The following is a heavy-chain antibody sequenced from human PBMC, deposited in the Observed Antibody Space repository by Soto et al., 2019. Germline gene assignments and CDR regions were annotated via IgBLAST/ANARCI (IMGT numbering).Heavy chain of an antibody. Sequence: ASVKVSCKASGYTFTSYGISWVRQAPGQGLEWMGWISAYNGDTNSAQKLQGRVTTTTDTSTSTAYMELRSLRSDDTAVYYCARDPYDFWSGYAFDIWGQGTMVTVSS. J-gene: IGHJ3*02. CDR3: ARDPYDFWSGYAFDI. CDR2: ISAYNGDT. CDR1: GYTFTSYG. D-gene: IGHD3-3*01. V-gene: IGHV1-18*01.